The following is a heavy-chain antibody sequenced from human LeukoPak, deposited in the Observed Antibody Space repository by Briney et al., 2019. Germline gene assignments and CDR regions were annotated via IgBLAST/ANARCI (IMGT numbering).Heavy chain of an antibody. Sequence: PGGSLRLSCAASGFTFSSYAMSWVRQAPGKGLEWVSAISGSGGSTYYADSVKGRFTISRDNPKNTLYLQMNSLRAEDTAVYYCASRELRFLEWLPDSSGDYWGQGTLVTVSS. CDR2: ISGSGGST. CDR3: ASRELRFLEWLPDSSGDY. J-gene: IGHJ4*02. CDR1: GFTFSSYA. D-gene: IGHD3-3*01. V-gene: IGHV3-23*01.